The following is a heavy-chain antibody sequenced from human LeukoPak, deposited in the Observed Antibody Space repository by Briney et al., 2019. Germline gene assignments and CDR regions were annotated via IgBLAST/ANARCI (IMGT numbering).Heavy chain of an antibody. D-gene: IGHD3-22*01. CDR2: ISYDGSNK. CDR1: GFTFSSYA. V-gene: IGHV3-30-3*01. Sequence: GRSLRLSCAASGFTFSSYAMHWVRQAPGKGLEWVAVISYDGSNKYYADSVKGRFTISRDNSKNTLYLQMNSLRAEDTAVYYCARASSGYFDAFDIWGQGTMVTVSS. J-gene: IGHJ3*02. CDR3: ARASSGYFDAFDI.